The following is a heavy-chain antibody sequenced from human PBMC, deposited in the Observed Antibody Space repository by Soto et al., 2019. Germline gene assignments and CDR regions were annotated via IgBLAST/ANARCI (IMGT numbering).Heavy chain of an antibody. CDR2: INPSGGST. Sequence: ASVKVSCKASGYTFTSYYMHWVRQAPGQGLEWMGIINPSGGSTSYAQKFQGRVTMTRDTSTSTVYMELSSLRSEDTAVYYCARAPRGPDCSSTSCYRFGYWGQGTLVTVDS. D-gene: IGHD2-2*01. CDR3: ARAPRGPDCSSTSCYRFGY. CDR1: GYTFTSYY. V-gene: IGHV1-46*03. J-gene: IGHJ4*02.